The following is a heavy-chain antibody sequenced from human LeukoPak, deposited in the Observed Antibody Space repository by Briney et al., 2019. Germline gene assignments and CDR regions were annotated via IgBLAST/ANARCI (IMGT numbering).Heavy chain of an antibody. D-gene: IGHD3-10*01. CDR3: ATDYYVSGSYYRLFY. Sequence: GSLRLSCAASGFTFDDYGMSWVRQAPGKGLEWVSGINWNGGSTGYADSVKGRFTISRDNAKNTLYLQMNNLRAEDTAIYYCATDYYVSGSYYRLFYWGQGTLVTVSS. J-gene: IGHJ4*02. V-gene: IGHV3-20*04. CDR1: GFTFDDYG. CDR2: INWNGGST.